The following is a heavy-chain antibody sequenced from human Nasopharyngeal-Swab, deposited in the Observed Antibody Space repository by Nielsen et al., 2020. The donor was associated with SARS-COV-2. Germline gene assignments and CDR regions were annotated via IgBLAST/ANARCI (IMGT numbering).Heavy chain of an antibody. Sequence: GSLKISGATSGFTFSKAWMSWVRQAPGKGPEWVGRIKSRAAGGTTDYAAPVIGRFTVSRDDSESTLYLQMSSLKTEDTAVYYCTTYSSGWLWGKGTTVTVSS. D-gene: IGHD6-19*01. CDR2: IKSRAAGGTT. J-gene: IGHJ6*04. CDR1: GFTFSKAW. CDR3: TTYSSGWL. V-gene: IGHV3-15*01.